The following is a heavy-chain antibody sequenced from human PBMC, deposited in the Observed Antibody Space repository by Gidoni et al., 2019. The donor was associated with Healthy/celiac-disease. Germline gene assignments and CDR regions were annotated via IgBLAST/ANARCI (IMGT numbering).Heavy chain of an antibody. CDR2: IKKDGSEK. V-gene: IGHV3-7*03. Sequence: EVQRVESGGGLVQPGGSLRLSCAASVLPFSSSWISWVRQAPGKGREWVANIKKDGSEKDYVDSVKGRFTISRDNAKNSLYLQMNSLRAEDTAVYYCARSLTMIVVVIPYYYGMDVWGQGTTVTVSS. D-gene: IGHD3-22*01. CDR3: ARSLTMIVVVIPYYYGMDV. CDR1: VLPFSSSW. J-gene: IGHJ6*02.